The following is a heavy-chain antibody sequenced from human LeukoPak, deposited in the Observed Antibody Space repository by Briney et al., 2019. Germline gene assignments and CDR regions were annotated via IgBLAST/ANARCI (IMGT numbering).Heavy chain of an antibody. CDR1: GASISSGSHH. Sequence: SETLSLTCTVSGASISSGSHHWSWIRQPAGKGLEWIGRIYTSGSTNYNPSLKSRVSISVDMSKNQFSLKLSSVTAAGTAVYYCARWGPDFWSDYYPFDYWGQGTLVIVSS. CDR2: IYTSGST. CDR3: ARWGPDFWSDYYPFDY. D-gene: IGHD3-3*01. V-gene: IGHV4-61*02. J-gene: IGHJ4*02.